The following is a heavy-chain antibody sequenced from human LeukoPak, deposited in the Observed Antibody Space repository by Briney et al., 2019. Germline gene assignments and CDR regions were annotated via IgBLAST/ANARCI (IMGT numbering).Heavy chain of an antibody. CDR2: IIPIFGTA. V-gene: IGHV1-69*05. Sequence: SVKVSCKASGGTFSSYAISWVRQAPEQGLEWMGGIIPIFGTANYAQKFQGRVTITTDESTSTAYMELSSLRSEDTAVYYCARQYCSGGSCFFDYWGQGTLVTVSS. CDR3: ARQYCSGGSCFFDY. D-gene: IGHD2-15*01. J-gene: IGHJ4*02. CDR1: GGTFSSYA.